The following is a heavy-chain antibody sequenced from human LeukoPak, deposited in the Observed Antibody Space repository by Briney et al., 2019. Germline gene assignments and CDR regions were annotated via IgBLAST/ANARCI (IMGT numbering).Heavy chain of an antibody. J-gene: IGHJ4*02. CDR2: IKQDGSEN. V-gene: IGHV3-7*01. D-gene: IGHD4-17*01. CDR1: GFTFSSYW. CDR3: ARDDYGDYDCFDY. Sequence: GXXLRLSCAASGFTFSSYWMSWVRQAPGKGLEWVANIKQDGSENYYVDSVKGRFTISRDNGKNSLYLQMNSLRAEDTAVYYCARDDYGDYDCFDYWGQGTLVTVSS.